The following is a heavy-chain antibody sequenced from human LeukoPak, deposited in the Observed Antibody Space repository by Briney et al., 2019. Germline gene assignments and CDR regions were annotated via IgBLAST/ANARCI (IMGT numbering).Heavy chain of an antibody. Sequence: SQTLSLTCAISGDSVSSKSAAWNWIRQSPSRGLEWLGRTYYRSKWYNDYAGSVKSRITNNPDTSKNQFSLQLNSVTPEDTAVYYCAREYLVVVVPATPSWFDPWGQGTLVTVSS. CDR2: TYYRSKWYN. J-gene: IGHJ5*02. CDR3: AREYLVVVVPATPSWFDP. CDR1: GDSVSSKSAA. V-gene: IGHV6-1*01. D-gene: IGHD2-15*01.